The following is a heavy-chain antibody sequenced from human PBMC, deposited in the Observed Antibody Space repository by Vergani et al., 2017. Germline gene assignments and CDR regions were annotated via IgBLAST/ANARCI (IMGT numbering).Heavy chain of an antibody. CDR1: GGTFSSYA. J-gene: IGHJ4*02. CDR3: AREGINDYGGLWGLDY. D-gene: IGHD4-23*01. V-gene: IGHV1-69*01. CDR2: IIPIFGTA. Sequence: QVQLVQSGAEVKKPGSSVKVSCKASGGTFSSYAISWVRQAPGQGLEWMGGIIPIFGTANYAQKFQGRVTITADESTSTAYMELSSLRCEDTAVYYCAREGINDYGGLWGLDYWGQGPLVTVSS.